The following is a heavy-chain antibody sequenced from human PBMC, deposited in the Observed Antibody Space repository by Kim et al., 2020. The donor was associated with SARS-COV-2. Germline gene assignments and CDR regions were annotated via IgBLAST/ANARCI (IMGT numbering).Heavy chain of an antibody. V-gene: IGHV4-59*08. CDR3: ARRATIAVAGTYYYYGMDV. CDR2: IYYSGST. D-gene: IGHD6-19*01. CDR1: GGSISSYY. J-gene: IGHJ6*02. Sequence: SETLSLTCTVSGGSISSYYWSWIRQPPGKGLEWIGYIYYSGSTNYNPSLKSRVTISVDTSKNQFSLKLSSVTAADTAVYYCARRATIAVAGTYYYYGMDVWGQGTTVTVSS.